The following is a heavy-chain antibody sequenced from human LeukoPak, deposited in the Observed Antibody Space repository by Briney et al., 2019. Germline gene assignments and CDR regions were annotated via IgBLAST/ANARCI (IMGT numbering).Heavy chain of an antibody. CDR3: ARGEGAWLAPNGIDY. Sequence: KFQGRVTITRDTSASTAYMELSSLRSEDTAVYYCARGEGAWLAPNGIDYWGQGTLVTVSS. V-gene: IGHV1-3*01. J-gene: IGHJ4*02. D-gene: IGHD6-19*01.